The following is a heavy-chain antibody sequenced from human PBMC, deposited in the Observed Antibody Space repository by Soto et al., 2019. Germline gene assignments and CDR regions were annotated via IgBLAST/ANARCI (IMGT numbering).Heavy chain of an antibody. V-gene: IGHV4-4*07. CDR3: ARGGAISRNVFDY. CDR2: MSTSGSP. J-gene: IGHJ4*02. CDR1: GDSISSYY. D-gene: IGHD3-9*01. Sequence: PSETLSLTCTASGDSISSYYWTWIRQPAGKGLEWIGRMSTSGSPTYNPSLKSRVIMSVDMSKNQVSLKVSSVTAADTAIYYCARGGAISRNVFDYWGQGTLVTVSS.